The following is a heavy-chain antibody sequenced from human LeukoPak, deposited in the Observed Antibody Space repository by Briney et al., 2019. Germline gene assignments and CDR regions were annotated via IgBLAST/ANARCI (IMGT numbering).Heavy chain of an antibody. CDR3: ARGGELFAENDAFDI. V-gene: IGHV4-59*01. Sequence: PSETLSLTCTVSGGSISSYYWSWIRQPPGKGLEWIGYIYYSGSTNYNPSLKSRVTISVDTSKNQFSLKLSSVTAADTAVYYCARGGELFAENDAFDIWGQGTMVTVSS. CDR1: GGSISSYY. CDR2: IYYSGST. D-gene: IGHD3-10*01. J-gene: IGHJ3*02.